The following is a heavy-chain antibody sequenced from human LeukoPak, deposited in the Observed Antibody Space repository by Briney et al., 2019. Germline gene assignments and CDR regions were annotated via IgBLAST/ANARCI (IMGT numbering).Heavy chain of an antibody. V-gene: IGHV3-7*01. CDR3: ARDPGYSSFDY. CDR1: GFTFSNYW. D-gene: IGHD5-12*01. Sequence: PGGSLRLSCAVSGFTFSNYWVTWVRQTPRKGLEFMANINRDGGVKNYVDSVKGRFTISRDNAKNSLYLQMSSLRVDDTAIYYCARDPGYSSFDYWGPGTLVTVSS. J-gene: IGHJ4*02. CDR2: INRDGGVK.